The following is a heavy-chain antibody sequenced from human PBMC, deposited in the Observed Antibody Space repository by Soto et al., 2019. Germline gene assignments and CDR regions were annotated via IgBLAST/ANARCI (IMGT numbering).Heavy chain of an antibody. CDR3: ARDDEYSGNGMDV. CDR1: GLTFSNNG. D-gene: IGHD3-10*01. Sequence: QVQLVESGGGVVQPGRSLRLSCAASGLTFSNNGMHWVGQAPGKGLEWVAVILNDGSNRYHADSVKDRFTISRDNSKNTLYLQMNSLRAEDTAVYYCARDDEYSGNGMDVWGQGTTVTVS. V-gene: IGHV3-33*01. CDR2: ILNDGSNR. J-gene: IGHJ6*02.